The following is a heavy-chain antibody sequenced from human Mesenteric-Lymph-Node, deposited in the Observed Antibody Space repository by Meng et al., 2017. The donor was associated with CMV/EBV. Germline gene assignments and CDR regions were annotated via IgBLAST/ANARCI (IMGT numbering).Heavy chain of an antibody. Sequence: QGQLQQWGAGLLKPSETRSLTCAVYGGSFSGYYWSWIRQPPGKGLEWIGEINHSGSTNYNPSLKSRVTISVDTSKNQFSLKLSSVTAADTAVYYCARHQRWLKSEGGFNYWGQGTLVTVSS. CDR3: ARHQRWLKSEGGFNY. J-gene: IGHJ4*02. CDR2: INHSGST. D-gene: IGHD4-23*01. V-gene: IGHV4-34*01. CDR1: GGSFSGYY.